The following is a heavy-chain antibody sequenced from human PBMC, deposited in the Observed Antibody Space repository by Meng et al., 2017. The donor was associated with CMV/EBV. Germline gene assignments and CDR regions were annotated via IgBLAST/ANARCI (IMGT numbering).Heavy chain of an antibody. Sequence: ASVKVSCKASGYTLSHYWMHWVRQAPGQGLEWVGIINPSGGSTTYAQKFQGRVVLTRDTSTSTVYMDLSSLRSEDRAVYYCARSGSTTSQQPGYFDLWGRGTLVTVSS. CDR2: INPSGGST. CDR1: GYTLSHYW. CDR3: ARSGSTTSQQPGYFDL. V-gene: IGHV1-46*01. J-gene: IGHJ2*01. D-gene: IGHD2-2*01.